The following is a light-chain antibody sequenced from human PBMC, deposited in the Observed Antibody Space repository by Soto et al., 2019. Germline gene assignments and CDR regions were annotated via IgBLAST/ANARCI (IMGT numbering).Light chain of an antibody. CDR1: QSISNS. CDR3: RQYISYPLT. CDR2: KAS. V-gene: IGKV1-5*03. Sequence: DIQMTQSPSTLSASVGDRVTITCRASQSISNSLAWYQQKPGKAPNLLIYKASSLESGVPSSFSGSGSGTEFALTISSLQPDDFATYYCRQYISYPLTFGGGTKVEMK. J-gene: IGKJ4*01.